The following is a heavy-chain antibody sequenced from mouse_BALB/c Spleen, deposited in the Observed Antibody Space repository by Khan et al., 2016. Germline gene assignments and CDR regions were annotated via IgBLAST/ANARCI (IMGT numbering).Heavy chain of an antibody. D-gene: IGHD2-2*01. CDR3: TRHGYVAWFTY. CDR2: IDPFSGGT. Sequence: VQLQQSGPELMKPGASVKISCKASGYSFTSYYIHWVKESHGKSLEWIGYIDPFSGGTTYNQKFKGKATLTVDKSSSTAYIHLSNLTSEDSAVXDCTRHGYVAWFTYWGQGTLVTVSA. CDR1: GYSFTSYY. J-gene: IGHJ3*01. V-gene: IGHV1S135*01.